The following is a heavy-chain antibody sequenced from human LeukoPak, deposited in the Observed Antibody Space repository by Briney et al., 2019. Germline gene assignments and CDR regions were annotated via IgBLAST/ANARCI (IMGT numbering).Heavy chain of an antibody. CDR1: GFTFSSYG. J-gene: IGHJ4*02. V-gene: IGHV3-30*02. D-gene: IGHD3-10*01. CDR3: ARGDEGDYYYGQY. Sequence: PGGSLRLSCAASGFTFSSYGMHWVRQAPGKGLEWVAFIRYDGSNKFYADSVKGRFTVSRDNSKNTLYLQMNSLRPEDTAVYYCARGDEGDYYYGQYWGQGTLVTVSS. CDR2: IRYDGSNK.